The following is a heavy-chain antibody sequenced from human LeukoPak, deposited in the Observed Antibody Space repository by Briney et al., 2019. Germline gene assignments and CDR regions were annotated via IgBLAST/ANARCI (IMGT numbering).Heavy chain of an antibody. CDR1: GFTFSSYA. Sequence: GGSLRLSCAPSGFTFSSYAMSWVRQASGKGLEWVSHVSGGGGSTYYADSVKGRFTISRDNSNNALYLQMNSLRGDDTAVYYCAKRTDVLTGYYNAWGLGTLVTVS. J-gene: IGHJ5*02. CDR3: AKRTDVLTGYYNA. V-gene: IGHV3-23*01. D-gene: IGHD3-9*01. CDR2: VSGGGGST.